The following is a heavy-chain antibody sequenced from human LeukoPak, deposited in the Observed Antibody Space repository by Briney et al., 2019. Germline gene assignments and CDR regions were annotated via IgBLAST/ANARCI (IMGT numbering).Heavy chain of an antibody. CDR1: GGSISSGGYS. J-gene: IGHJ3*02. Sequence: PSETLSLTCAVSGGSISSGGYSWSWIRQPPGKGLEWIGYIYHSGSTYYNPSLKSRVTISVDRSKNQFSLKLSSVTAADTAVYYCARVWFGDPSGAFDIWGQGTMVTVSS. CDR2: IYHSGST. V-gene: IGHV4-30-2*01. CDR3: ARVWFGDPSGAFDI. D-gene: IGHD3-10*01.